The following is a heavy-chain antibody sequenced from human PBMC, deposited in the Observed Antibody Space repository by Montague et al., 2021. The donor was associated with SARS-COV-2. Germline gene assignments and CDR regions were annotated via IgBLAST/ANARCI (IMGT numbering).Heavy chain of an antibody. CDR2: IYYSGST. CDR1: GGSISSSGYY. CDR3: ARREDYYGSGSYPN. J-gene: IGHJ4*02. Sequence: SETLSLTCTVSGGSISSSGYYWGWIRQPPGKGLEWIGSIYYSGSTYYNPSLKSRVTISVDTSKNQFSLKLSSVTAADTAVYYCARREDYYGSGSYPNWGQGTLVTVSS. D-gene: IGHD3-10*01. V-gene: IGHV4-39*01.